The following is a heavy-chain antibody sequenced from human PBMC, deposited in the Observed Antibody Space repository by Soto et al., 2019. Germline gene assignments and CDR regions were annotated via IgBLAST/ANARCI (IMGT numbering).Heavy chain of an antibody. CDR3: ARRRGGFGGGWTTLYFDY. V-gene: IGHV2-5*02. CDR1: GFSLNTGGVG. D-gene: IGHD6-19*01. Sequence: QITLKESGPTVVKPTQTLTLTCSLSGFSLNTGGVGVGWIRQPPGKALEWLAVIYWDDDKSWNPSLRDRLTINRDASDDQVVLTVTNMDPVDTGTYYCARRRGGFGGGWTTLYFDYWGQGTLVTVSS. CDR2: IYWDDDK. J-gene: IGHJ4*02.